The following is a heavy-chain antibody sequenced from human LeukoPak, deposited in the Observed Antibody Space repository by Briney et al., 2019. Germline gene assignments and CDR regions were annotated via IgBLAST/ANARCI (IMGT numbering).Heavy chain of an antibody. J-gene: IGHJ4*02. Sequence: SETLSLTCTVSGGSMRSYYWSWIRQPAGKGLEWIGRIYISGSTNYNPSLKSRVTMSVDTSKNQFSLKLSSVTAADTAVYYCARDLVNDYGDYFDYWGQGTLVTVSS. D-gene: IGHD4-17*01. V-gene: IGHV4-4*07. CDR1: GGSMRSYY. CDR2: IYISGST. CDR3: ARDLVNDYGDYFDY.